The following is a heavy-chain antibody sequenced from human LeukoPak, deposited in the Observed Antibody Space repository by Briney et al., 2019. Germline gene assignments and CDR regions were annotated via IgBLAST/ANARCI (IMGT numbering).Heavy chain of an antibody. CDR2: INQDGSAK. Sequence: GGSLRLSCAASGFTFSSYLMTWVRQAPGKWLEWVSNINQDGSAKYYEDSVKGRFTISRDNARNSLYLQVNSLRAEDTAVYYCARDGVAVAGLFDYWGQGTLVTVSS. V-gene: IGHV3-7*01. CDR1: GFTFSSYL. J-gene: IGHJ4*02. CDR3: ARDGVAVAGLFDY. D-gene: IGHD6-19*01.